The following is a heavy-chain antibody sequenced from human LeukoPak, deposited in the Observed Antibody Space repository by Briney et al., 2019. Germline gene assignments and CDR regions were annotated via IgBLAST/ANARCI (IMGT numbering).Heavy chain of an antibody. Sequence: PSETLSLTRTVSGGSISRGNYFWSWIRQPAGKGLECIGRMHTTGTAMYNPSLRSRVSLSVDSSKNQFSLQVTSVTATDTAVYYCARAVENDWTPSFFDYDDRGTRVPVSS. J-gene: IGHJ4*02. D-gene: IGHD3-9*01. CDR1: GGSISRGNYF. CDR2: MHTTGTA. CDR3: ARAVENDWTPSFFDY. V-gene: IGHV4-61*02.